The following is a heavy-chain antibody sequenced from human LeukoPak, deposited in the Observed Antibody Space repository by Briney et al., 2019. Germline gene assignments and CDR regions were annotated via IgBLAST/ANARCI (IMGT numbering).Heavy chain of an antibody. CDR2: ISSNGGNT. CDR3: ARERGSSGWTFDY. J-gene: IGHJ4*02. V-gene: IGHV3-64*01. D-gene: IGHD6-19*01. CDR1: GFTFSNYA. Sequence: PGGSLRLSCAASGFTFSNYAMHWARQAPGKGLEYVSAISSNGGNTYYANSVKGRFTISRDNSKNTLYLQMGSLRAEDMAVYYCARERGSSGWTFDYWGQGTLVTVSS.